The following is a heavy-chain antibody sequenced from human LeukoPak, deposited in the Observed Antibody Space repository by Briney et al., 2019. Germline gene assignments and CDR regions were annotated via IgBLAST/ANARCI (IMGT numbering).Heavy chain of an antibody. V-gene: IGHV1-2*02. J-gene: IGHJ4*02. Sequence: ASVKVSCKAPGYTFTGYYMHWVRQAPGQGLEWMGWINPNSGGTNYAQKFQGRVTMTRDTSISTAYMELSRLRSDDTAVYYCARAPHTVAGPQYFDYWGQGTLVTVSS. CDR2: INPNSGGT. CDR1: GYTFTGYY. CDR3: ARAPHTVAGPQYFDY. D-gene: IGHD6-19*01.